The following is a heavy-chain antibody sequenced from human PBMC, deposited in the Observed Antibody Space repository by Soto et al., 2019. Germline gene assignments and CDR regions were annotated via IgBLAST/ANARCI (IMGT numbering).Heavy chain of an antibody. J-gene: IGHJ4*02. V-gene: IGHV4-39*01. CDR3: ARPGTPYYDFWSGDY. CDR2: IYYSGST. Sequence: SETLSLTCTVSGGSISSSSYYWGWIRQPPGKGLEWIGSIYYSGSTYYNPSLKSRVTISVDTSKNQFSLKLSSVTAADTAVYYCARPGTPYYDFWSGDYWGQGTLVTVSS. CDR1: GGSISSSSYY. D-gene: IGHD3-3*01.